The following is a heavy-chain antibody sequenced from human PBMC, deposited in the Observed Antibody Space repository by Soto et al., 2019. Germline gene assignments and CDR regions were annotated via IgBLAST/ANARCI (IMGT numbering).Heavy chain of an antibody. CDR3: ARGGSSSSRSYLFRTTGGPFDY. V-gene: IGHV4-34*01. CDR1: GGSFSGYY. J-gene: IGHJ4*02. D-gene: IGHD6-6*01. CDR2: INHSGST. Sequence: SETLSLTCAVYGGSFSGYYWSWIRQPPGKGLEWIGEINHSGSTNYNPSLKSRVTISVDTSKNQFSLKLSSVTAADTAVYYCARGGSSSSRSYLFRTTGGPFDYWGQGTLVTVSS.